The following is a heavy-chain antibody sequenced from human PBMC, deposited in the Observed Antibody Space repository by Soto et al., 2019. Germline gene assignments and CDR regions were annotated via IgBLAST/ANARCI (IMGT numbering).Heavy chain of an antibody. Sequence: GESLKISCKGSGYSFTSYWISWVRQMPGKGLEWMGRIDPSDSYTNYSPSFQGRVTMTTDTSTSTAYMELRSLRSVDTAVYYCAREISRLLRFLEWRDMNYYGMDVWGQGTTVTVSS. CDR3: AREISRLLRFLEWRDMNYYGMDV. J-gene: IGHJ6*02. CDR2: IDPSDSYT. CDR1: GYSFTSYW. V-gene: IGHV5-10-1*01. D-gene: IGHD3-3*01.